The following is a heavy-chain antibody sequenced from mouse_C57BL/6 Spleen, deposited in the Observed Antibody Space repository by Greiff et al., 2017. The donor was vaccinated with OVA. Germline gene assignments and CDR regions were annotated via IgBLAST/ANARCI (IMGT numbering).Heavy chain of an antibody. V-gene: IGHV3-5*01. Sequence: VQLQQSGPGLVKPSQTVFLTCTVTGISITTGNYRWSWIRQFPGNKLEWIGYIYYSGTITYNPSLTSRTTITRDTPKNQFFLEMNSLTAEDTATYYCARESSRRGYAMDYWGQGTSVTVSS. CDR2: IYYSGTI. CDR3: ARESSRRGYAMDY. D-gene: IGHD1-1*01. CDR1: GISITTGNYR. J-gene: IGHJ4*01.